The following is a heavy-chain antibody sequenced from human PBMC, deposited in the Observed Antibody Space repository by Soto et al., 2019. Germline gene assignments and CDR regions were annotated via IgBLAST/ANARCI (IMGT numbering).Heavy chain of an antibody. J-gene: IGHJ4*02. Sequence: TLSLTCAISGDSVSSNSAAWNWIRQSPSRGLEWLGRTYYRSKWYNDYAVSVKSRITINPDTSKNQFSLQLNSVTPEDTAVYYCALEYSSSKYPSGFDYWGQGTLVTVSS. CDR2: TYYRSKWYN. V-gene: IGHV6-1*01. CDR3: ALEYSSSKYPSGFDY. D-gene: IGHD6-6*01. CDR1: GDSVSSNSAA.